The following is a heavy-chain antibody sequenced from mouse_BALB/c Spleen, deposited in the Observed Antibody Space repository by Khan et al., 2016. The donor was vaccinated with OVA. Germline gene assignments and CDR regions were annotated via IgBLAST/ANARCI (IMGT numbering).Heavy chain of an antibody. CDR3: ARQPDYHYYIIDY. J-gene: IGHJ4*01. CDR1: GFSLTNYG. V-gene: IGHV2-6-1*01. Sequence: VQLQESGPALVAPSQSLSITCTISGFSLTNYGVHWVRQPPGKGLEWLVVIWSDGSTTYNSALKSRLSISKDNSKSQVFLKMNSLQTDDTAMYYCARQPDYHYYIIDYWGQGTSVTVSS. CDR2: IWSDGST. D-gene: IGHD1-1*02.